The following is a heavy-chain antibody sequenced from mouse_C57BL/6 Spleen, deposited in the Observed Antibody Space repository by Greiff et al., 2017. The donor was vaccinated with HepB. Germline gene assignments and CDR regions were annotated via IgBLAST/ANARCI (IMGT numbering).Heavy chain of an antibody. V-gene: IGHV1-69*01. Sequence: QVQLQQPGAELVMPGASVKLSCKASGYTFTSYWMHWVKQRPGQGLEWIGEIDPSDSYTNYNQKFKGKSTLTVDKSSSTAYMQLSSLTSEDSAVYYCARGYYGNYVNYAMDYWGQGTSVTVSS. D-gene: IGHD2-1*01. CDR1: GYTFTSYW. J-gene: IGHJ4*01. CDR2: IDPSDSYT. CDR3: ARGYYGNYVNYAMDY.